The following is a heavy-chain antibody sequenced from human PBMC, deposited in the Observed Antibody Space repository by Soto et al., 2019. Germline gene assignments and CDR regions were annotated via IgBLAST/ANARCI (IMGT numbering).Heavy chain of an antibody. J-gene: IGHJ4*02. D-gene: IGHD5-18*01. CDR2: IYPGDSDT. CDR1: GYSFTSYW. V-gene: IGHV5-51*01. Sequence: GESLKISCKGSGYSFTSYWIGWVRQMPGKGLEWMGIIYPGDSDTRYSPSFQGQVTISADKSISTAYLQMNSLKSEDTAVYYCTTDIVDTPKVFDYWGQGTLVTVSS. CDR3: TTDIVDTPKVFDY.